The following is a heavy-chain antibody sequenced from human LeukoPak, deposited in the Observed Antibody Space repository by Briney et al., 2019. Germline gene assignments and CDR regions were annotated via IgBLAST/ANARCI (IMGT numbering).Heavy chain of an antibody. CDR1: GFTFSSYA. V-gene: IGHV3-23*01. D-gene: IGHD3-16*01. J-gene: IGHJ4*02. CDR2: LSGNGVKT. CDR3: AKDLSYGYKD. Sequence: GGSLRLSCAASGFTFSSYAMAWVRQAPGKGLEWVSALSGNGVKTYYADSVKGRFTIFRDNSENILYLQMNSLRAEDTAIYYCAKDLSYGYKDWGQGTLVAVSS.